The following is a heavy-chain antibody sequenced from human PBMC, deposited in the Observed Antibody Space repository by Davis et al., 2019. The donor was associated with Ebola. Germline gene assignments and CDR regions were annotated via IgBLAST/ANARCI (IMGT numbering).Heavy chain of an antibody. Sequence: GGSLRLSCAASGFSFSAYYMSWVRQAPGKGLEWVANIKQDGSEKYYVDSVKGRFTISRDNAKNSLYLQMNSLRAEDTAVYYCAKEKSSGWYLIDYGMDVWGKGTTVTVSS. CDR3: AKEKSSGWYLIDYGMDV. CDR1: GFSFSAYY. D-gene: IGHD6-19*01. J-gene: IGHJ6*04. CDR2: IKQDGSEK. V-gene: IGHV3-7*01.